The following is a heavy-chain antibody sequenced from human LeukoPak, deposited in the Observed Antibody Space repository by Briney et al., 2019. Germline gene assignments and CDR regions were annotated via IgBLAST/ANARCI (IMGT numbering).Heavy chain of an antibody. CDR1: GGSISSYY. D-gene: IGHD3-22*01. CDR3: ARVTGYIVEDYFDY. V-gene: IGHV4-59*01. J-gene: IGHJ4*02. Sequence: PSETLSLTCSVSGGSISSYYWSWIRQPPGKGLEWIGYIYYSGSTNYNPSLKSRVTISVDTSKNQFSLRLSSVTAADTAVYYCARVTGYIVEDYFDYWGQGTLVTVS. CDR2: IYYSGST.